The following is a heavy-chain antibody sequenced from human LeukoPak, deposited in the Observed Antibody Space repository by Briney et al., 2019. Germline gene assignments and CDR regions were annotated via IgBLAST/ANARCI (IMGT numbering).Heavy chain of an antibody. CDR2: IYHSGST. Sequence: SETLSLTCTVSGYSISSGYYWGWIRPPPGKGLEWIGSIYHSGSTYYNPSLKSRVTISVDTSKNQFSLKLNSVTAADTAVYYCAKSNGYGLVDIWGQGTMVTVSS. J-gene: IGHJ3*02. CDR1: GYSISSGYY. CDR3: AKSNGYGLVDI. V-gene: IGHV4-38-2*02. D-gene: IGHD3-10*01.